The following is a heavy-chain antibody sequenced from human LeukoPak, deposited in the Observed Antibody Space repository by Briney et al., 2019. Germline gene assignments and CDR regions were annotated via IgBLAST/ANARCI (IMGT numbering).Heavy chain of an antibody. D-gene: IGHD4-17*01. CDR1: GGTFSSYA. CDR3: ARDFGLDYVPDY. Sequence: SVKVSCKAPGGTFSSYAISWVRQAPGQGLEWMGGIIPSLGTANYAQKFKGRVTITADKSTSTAYMELSSLRSEDTAVYYCARDFGLDYVPDYWGQGTLVTVSS. V-gene: IGHV1-69*06. J-gene: IGHJ4*02. CDR2: IIPSLGTA.